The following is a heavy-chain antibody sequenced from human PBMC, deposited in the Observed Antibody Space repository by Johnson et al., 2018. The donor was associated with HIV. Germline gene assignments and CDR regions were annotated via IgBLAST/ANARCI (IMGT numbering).Heavy chain of an antibody. V-gene: IGHV3-66*02. J-gene: IGHJ3*02. CDR2: IYSGGST. CDR1: GFTVSSNY. CDR3: ARDLSGSSTVLSDAFDI. D-gene: IGHD1-26*01. Sequence: VLLVESGGGVVQPGRSLRLSCAASGFTVSSNYMSWVRQAPGKGLEWVSVIYSGGSTYYADSVKGRFTISRDNSKNTLYLQMNSLRAEDTAVYYCARDLSGSSTVLSDAFDIWGQGTMVTVSS.